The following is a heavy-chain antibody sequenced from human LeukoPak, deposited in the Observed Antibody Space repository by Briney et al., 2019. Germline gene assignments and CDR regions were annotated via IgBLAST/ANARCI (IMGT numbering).Heavy chain of an antibody. V-gene: IGHV3-23*01. J-gene: IGHJ3*02. CDR1: GFTFSSYA. D-gene: IGHD3-22*01. CDR3: AKRPSDSSGYYLGAFDI. CDR2: IYASGSAT. Sequence: GGSLRLSCAASGFTFSSYAMTWVRQAPGKGLEWVSGIYASGSATHYADTVKGRFTISRDNSKNTLYLQMNTLRAEDRAVYCCAKRPSDSSGYYLGAFDIWGQGTMVTVSS.